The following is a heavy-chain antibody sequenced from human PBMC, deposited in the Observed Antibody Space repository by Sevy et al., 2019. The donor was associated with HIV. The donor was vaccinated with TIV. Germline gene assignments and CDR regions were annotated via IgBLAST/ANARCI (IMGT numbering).Heavy chain of an antibody. Sequence: SETLSLTCAVYGGSFSGYYWSWIRQPPGKGLEWIGEINHSGSTNYNPSLKSRVTISVDTSKNQFSLKLSPVTAADTAVYYCARGPHQMGVDFFDYWGQGTLVTVSS. D-gene: IGHD3-16*01. CDR3: ARGPHQMGVDFFDY. J-gene: IGHJ4*02. CDR2: INHSGST. V-gene: IGHV4-34*01. CDR1: GGSFSGYY.